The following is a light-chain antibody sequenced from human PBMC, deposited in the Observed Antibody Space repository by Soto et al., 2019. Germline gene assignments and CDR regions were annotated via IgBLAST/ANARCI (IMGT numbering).Light chain of an antibody. CDR2: GAS. CDR1: QSVSSSF. V-gene: IGKV3-20*01. J-gene: IGKJ5*01. Sequence: EIVLTPSPGTLSLSPGERASLSCRASQSVSSSFLAWYQQKVGQAPRLLTYGASSRATGIPDRFSGSGSGTDFTLTISRLEPEDFAVYYCQQYGSSPRTFGQGTRLEIK. CDR3: QQYGSSPRT.